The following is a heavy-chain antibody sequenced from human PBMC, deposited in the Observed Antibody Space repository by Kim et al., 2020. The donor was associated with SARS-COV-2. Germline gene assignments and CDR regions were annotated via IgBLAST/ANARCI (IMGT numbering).Heavy chain of an antibody. J-gene: IGHJ3*02. V-gene: IGHV1-69*01. CDR2: GTA. D-gene: IGHD1-26*01. Sequence: GTANYAQKFQGRVTITADDSTSTAYMELSSLRSEDTAVYYCARVSYFAFDIWGQGTMVTVSS. CDR3: ARVSYFAFDI.